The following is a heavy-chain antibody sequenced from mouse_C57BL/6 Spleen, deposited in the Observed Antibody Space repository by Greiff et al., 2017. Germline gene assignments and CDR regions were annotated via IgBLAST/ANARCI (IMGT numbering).Heavy chain of an antibody. CDR3: ARDDYDGAFDY. CDR2: ISYDGSN. V-gene: IGHV3-6*01. J-gene: IGHJ2*01. D-gene: IGHD2-4*01. CDR1: GYSITSGYY. Sequence: VQLQQSGPGLVKPSQSLSLTCSVTGYSITSGYYWNWIRQFPGNKLEWMGYISYDGSNNYNPSLKNRISITRDTSKNQFFLKLNSVTTEDTATYYCARDDYDGAFDYWGQGTTLTVSS.